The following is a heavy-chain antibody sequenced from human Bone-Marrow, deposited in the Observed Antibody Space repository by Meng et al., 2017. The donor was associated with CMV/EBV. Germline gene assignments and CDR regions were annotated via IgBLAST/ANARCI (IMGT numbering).Heavy chain of an antibody. CDR1: GFTFSGYA. V-gene: IGHV3-30*14. CDR3: AREVRSRYYYYGMDV. D-gene: IGHD6-13*01. J-gene: IGHJ6*02. CDR2: IAFDGSNE. Sequence: GESLKISCAASGFTFSGYAMHWVRQAPGKGLEWVAVIAFDGSNEYYADSVKGRFTISRDNSKNTLYLQMNSLRAEDTAVYYCAREVRSRYYYYGMDVWGQGTTVTVSS.